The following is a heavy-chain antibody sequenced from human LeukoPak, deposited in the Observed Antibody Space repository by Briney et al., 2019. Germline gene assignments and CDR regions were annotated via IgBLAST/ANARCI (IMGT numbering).Heavy chain of an antibody. D-gene: IGHD5-18*01. CDR1: GFTFSSYA. CDR3: ARGTAMVRPYFDY. CDR2: ISYDGSNK. Sequence: GGSLRLSCAASGFTFSSYAMHWVRQAPGKGLEWVAVISYDGSNKYYAGSAKGRFTISRDNSKNTLYLQMNSLRAEDTAVYYCARGTAMVRPYFDYWGQGTLVTVSS. V-gene: IGHV3-30-3*01. J-gene: IGHJ4*02.